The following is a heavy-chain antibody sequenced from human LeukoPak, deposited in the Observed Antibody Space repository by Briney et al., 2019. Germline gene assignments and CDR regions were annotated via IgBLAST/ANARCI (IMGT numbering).Heavy chain of an antibody. CDR1: GFAFSSYW. CDR2: IKRDGSDT. J-gene: IGHJ4*02. D-gene: IGHD3-22*01. Sequence: PGGSLRLSCAASGFAFSSYWMSWVRQAPGKGLEWVANIKRDGSDTYYVDSVKGRFTISRDNAKNSLYLQLNSLRAEDTAVYYCARDANYYDSRGENYFHCWGQGTLVTVSS. V-gene: IGHV3-7*01. CDR3: ARDANYYDSRGENYFHC.